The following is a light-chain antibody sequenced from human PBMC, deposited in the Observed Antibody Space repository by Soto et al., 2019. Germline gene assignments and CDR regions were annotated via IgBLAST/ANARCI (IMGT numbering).Light chain of an antibody. Sequence: DIQMTQSPSTLSASVGDRVTITCRASQSISSRLAWYQQKPGKAPKLLIYKASSLESGVPSRFSVSGSRKEFTLTISGLQPDDFATYYCQQYNSYPWTFGKGTKVEIK. CDR2: KAS. V-gene: IGKV1-5*03. J-gene: IGKJ1*01. CDR1: QSISSR. CDR3: QQYNSYPWT.